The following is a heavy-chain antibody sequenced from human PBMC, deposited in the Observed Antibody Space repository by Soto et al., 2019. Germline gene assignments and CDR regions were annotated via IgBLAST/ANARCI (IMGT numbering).Heavy chain of an antibody. Sequence: SLRLSCAASGLAFNTYAMHWVRQAPGKGLDWVAIISYDGSRKHYADSVKGRFTISRDNSKNTLFLQMNSLRAEDTAFYYCARDSYDFWSGYLTGGGMDVWGQGTTVTVSS. J-gene: IGHJ6*02. D-gene: IGHD3-3*01. V-gene: IGHV3-30-3*01. CDR2: ISYDGSRK. CDR3: ARDSYDFWSGYLTGGGMDV. CDR1: GLAFNTYA.